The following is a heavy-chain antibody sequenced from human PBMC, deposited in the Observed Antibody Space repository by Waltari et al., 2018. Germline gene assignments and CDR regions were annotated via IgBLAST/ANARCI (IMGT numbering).Heavy chain of an antibody. Sequence: DVRLSESGGGLAQPGGSLRLSCVASEFQLSNSAMSWVRQAPGKEMEWVTELVRSGFGTHYADSGKGRFAISMDNAKNTLYLQMNSLRAEDTAVYYCAKCEMYDSGWCAFFRHWGQGTLVTVSS. D-gene: IGHD6-19*01. CDR1: EFQLSNSA. V-gene: IGHV3-23*01. J-gene: IGHJ4*02. CDR2: LVRSGFGT. CDR3: AKCEMYDSGWCAFFRH.